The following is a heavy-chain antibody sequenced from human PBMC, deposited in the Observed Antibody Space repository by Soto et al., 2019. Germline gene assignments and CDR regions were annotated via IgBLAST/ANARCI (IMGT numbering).Heavy chain of an antibody. J-gene: IGHJ5*01. Sequence: EVQLVESGGGLVQPGGSLRLSCAASGFTVTDYYMTWVRQAPGKGLEWVSIIYSGGITYYADSLKGRFTISRDNTKNTLYLQMNSLRAEDTAVYYCARSSSWYGLGTGVFDSWGHGTLVTVSS. CDR1: GFTVTDYY. V-gene: IGHV3-66*01. CDR3: ARSSSWYGLGTGVFDS. D-gene: IGHD6-13*01. CDR2: IYSGGIT.